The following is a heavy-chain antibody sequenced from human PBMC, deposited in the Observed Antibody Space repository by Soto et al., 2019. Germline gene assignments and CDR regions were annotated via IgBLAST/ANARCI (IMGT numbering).Heavy chain of an antibody. D-gene: IGHD6-6*01. V-gene: IGHV4-34*01. Sequence: PSETLSLTCAVYGGAFSGYYWSWIRQPPGKGLEWIGEINHRGSTNYNPSLKSRVTISVDTSKNQFSLKLSSVTAADTAVYYCARTSRFDCWGQGILVTSPQ. CDR2: INHRGST. CDR1: GGAFSGYY. CDR3: ARTSRFDC. J-gene: IGHJ4*02.